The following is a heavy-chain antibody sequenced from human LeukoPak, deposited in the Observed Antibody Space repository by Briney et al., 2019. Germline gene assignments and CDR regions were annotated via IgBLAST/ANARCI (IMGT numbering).Heavy chain of an antibody. D-gene: IGHD3-3*01. CDR2: ISSSSSYK. CDR1: GFTFSSYS. J-gene: IGHJ4*02. Sequence: MAGGSLRLSCAASGFTFSSYSMNWVRQAPGKGLEWVSSISSSSSYKYYADSVNGRFTISRDNAKNSLYLQMNSLRAEDTAVYYCARVDTIFGVVIPTFDYWGQGTLVTVSS. CDR3: ARVDTIFGVVIPTFDY. V-gene: IGHV3-21*01.